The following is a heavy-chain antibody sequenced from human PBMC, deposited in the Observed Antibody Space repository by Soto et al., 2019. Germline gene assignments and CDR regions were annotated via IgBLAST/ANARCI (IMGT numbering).Heavy chain of an antibody. CDR1: GGSISSGDYY. Sequence: SETLSLTCTVSGGSISSGDYYWSWIRQPPGKGLEWIGYIYYSGSTYYNPSLKSRVTISVDTSKNQFSLKLSSVTAADTAVYYCARADVDIVASWAYYFDYWGQGTLVTVSS. CDR2: IYYSGST. J-gene: IGHJ4*02. D-gene: IGHD5-12*01. V-gene: IGHV4-30-4*01. CDR3: ARADVDIVASWAYYFDY.